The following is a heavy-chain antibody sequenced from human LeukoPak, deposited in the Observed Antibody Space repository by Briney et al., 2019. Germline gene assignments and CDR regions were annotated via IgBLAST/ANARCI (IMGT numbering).Heavy chain of an antibody. Sequence: SVKVSYKASGGTFSSYAISWVRQAPGQGLEWMGRIIPILGIANYAQKFQGRVTITADKSTSTAYMELSSLRSEDTAAYYCARDHYDILTGYYNFNTPSSDYYGMDVWGQGTTVSVSS. CDR1: GGTFSSYA. CDR3: ARDHYDILTGYYNFNTPSSDYYGMDV. D-gene: IGHD3-9*01. J-gene: IGHJ6*02. V-gene: IGHV1-69*04. CDR2: IIPILGIA.